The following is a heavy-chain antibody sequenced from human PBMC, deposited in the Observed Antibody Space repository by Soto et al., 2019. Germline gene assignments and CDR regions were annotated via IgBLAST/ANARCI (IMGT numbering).Heavy chain of an antibody. CDR3: AKEGYCSGGSCEQENEYYYYGMDV. D-gene: IGHD2-15*01. V-gene: IGHV3-30*18. Sequence: QVQLVESGGGVVQPGRSLRLSCAASGFTFSSYGMHWVRQAPGKGLEWVAVISYDGSNKYYADSVKGRFTISRDNSKNTLYLQTNSLRAEDTAVHYCAKEGYCSGGSCEQENEYYYYGMDVWGQGTTVTVSS. J-gene: IGHJ6*02. CDR2: ISYDGSNK. CDR1: GFTFSSYG.